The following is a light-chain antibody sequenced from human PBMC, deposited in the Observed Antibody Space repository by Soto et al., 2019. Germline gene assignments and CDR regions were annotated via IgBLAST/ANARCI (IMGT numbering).Light chain of an antibody. V-gene: IGKV3-20*01. Sequence: LSCLAAQRLISNCLAWYQQRPGQAPRLLIFAASSRATGIPDRFSGSGSGTESTLCIRGLQPEEFAVYFWEQDDLLGTFAGGTKVDIK. CDR1: QRLISNC. CDR3: EQDDLLGT. J-gene: IGKJ4*02. CDR2: AAS.